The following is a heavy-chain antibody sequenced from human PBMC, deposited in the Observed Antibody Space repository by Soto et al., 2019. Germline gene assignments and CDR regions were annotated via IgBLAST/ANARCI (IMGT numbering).Heavy chain of an antibody. J-gene: IGHJ4*02. Sequence: EVQLLESGGGLVQPGGSLRLSCAASGFTFSSYAMSWVRQAPGKGLEWVSAISGSGGSTYYADSVKGRFTISRDNSKNTLYLQVNSLRDEDTAVYYCAKCRGYDRLDFDYWGQGTLVTVSS. CDR3: AKCRGYDRLDFDY. D-gene: IGHD5-12*01. V-gene: IGHV3-23*01. CDR2: ISGSGGST. CDR1: GFTFSSYA.